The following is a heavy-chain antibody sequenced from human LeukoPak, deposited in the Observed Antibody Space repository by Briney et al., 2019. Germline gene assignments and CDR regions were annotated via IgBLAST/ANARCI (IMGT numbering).Heavy chain of an antibody. V-gene: IGHV1-18*01. D-gene: IGHD3-10*01. Sequence: EASVKVSCKASGYTFTSYGISWVRQAPGQGLEWMGWISAYNGNTNYAQKLQGRVTMTTDTSTSTAYMELRSLRSDDTAVYYCARDAPYYYGSGSHRFDYWGQGTLVTVSS. CDR2: ISAYNGNT. J-gene: IGHJ4*02. CDR1: GYTFTSYG. CDR3: ARDAPYYYGSGSHRFDY.